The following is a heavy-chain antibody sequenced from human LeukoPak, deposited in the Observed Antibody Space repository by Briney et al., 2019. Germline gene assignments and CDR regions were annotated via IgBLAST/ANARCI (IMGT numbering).Heavy chain of an antibody. CDR2: INGGGGST. D-gene: IGHD6-13*01. CDR3: AKGSKAAAGYYYYYMAV. Sequence: PGGSLRLSCAASGFTFSNYAMSWVRQAPGKGLEWVSAINGGGGSTYYADSVKGRFTISRDNSKNTLYLQMNSLRAEDTAVYYCAKGSKAAAGYYYYYMAVWGKGTTVPGPS. V-gene: IGHV3-23*01. CDR1: GFTFSNYA. J-gene: IGHJ6*03.